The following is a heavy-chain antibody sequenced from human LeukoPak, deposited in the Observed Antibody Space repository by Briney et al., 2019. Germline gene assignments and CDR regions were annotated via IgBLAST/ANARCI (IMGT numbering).Heavy chain of an antibody. J-gene: IGHJ4*02. CDR3: ARRNYGDYDHYFDF. V-gene: IGHV4-59*08. Sequence: PSETLSLTCTVSGDSISSYYWSWIRQPPGKGLEWIGCICSSGSPNYNPSLKSRVTISGDTSRNQFSLRLSSVTAADTAVYFCARRNYGDYDHYFDFWGQGILVTVSS. CDR2: ICSSGSP. D-gene: IGHD4-17*01. CDR1: GDSISSYY.